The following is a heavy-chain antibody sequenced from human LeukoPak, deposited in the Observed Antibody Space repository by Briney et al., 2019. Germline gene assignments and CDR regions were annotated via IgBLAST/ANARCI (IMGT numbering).Heavy chain of an antibody. CDR3: AKDQSSGWGIFDY. CDR1: GFTFTNYA. CDR2: LSTSCGST. J-gene: IGHJ4*02. D-gene: IGHD6-19*01. V-gene: IGHV3-23*01. Sequence: GGSLRLSCAASGFTFTNYAMNWVRQAPGKGLEWVSTLSTSCGSTYYADSVKGRFTISRDNSKNTLYLQMNSLRAEDTAVYYCAKDQSSGWGIFDYWGQGALVTLSS.